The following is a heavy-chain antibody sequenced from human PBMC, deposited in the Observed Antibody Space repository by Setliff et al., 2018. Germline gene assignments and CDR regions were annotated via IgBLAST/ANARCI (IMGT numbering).Heavy chain of an antibody. V-gene: IGHV3-23*01. D-gene: IGHD3-3*01. CDR2: ISASGGTT. CDR1: GFTLNNYA. CDR3: ATDSGSSRLYNFWSGYSPN. Sequence: GGSLRLSCAASGFTLNNYAMSWVRQAPGKGLEWVSIISASGGTTYYADSVKGRFTISSDNSKNTLYLQMNSLRLEDTAVYYWATDSGSSRLYNFWSGYSPNWGQGTLVTVSS. J-gene: IGHJ4*02.